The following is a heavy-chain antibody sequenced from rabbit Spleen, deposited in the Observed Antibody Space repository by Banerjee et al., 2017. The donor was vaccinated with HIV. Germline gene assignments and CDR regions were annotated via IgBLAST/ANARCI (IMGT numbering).Heavy chain of an antibody. CDR1: GFSFSSSYW. D-gene: IGHD8-1*01. CDR3: ARDTGSSFSSYGMDL. CDR2: IYAGSSGRT. V-gene: IGHV1S45*01. Sequence: QQQLEESGGGLVKPGGTLTLTCTVSGFSFSSSYWICWVRQAPGKGLEWIACIYAGSSGRTYYASWAKGRFTISKTSSTTVTLQMTSLTVADTATYFCARDTGSSFSSYGMDLWGPGTLVTVS. J-gene: IGHJ6*01.